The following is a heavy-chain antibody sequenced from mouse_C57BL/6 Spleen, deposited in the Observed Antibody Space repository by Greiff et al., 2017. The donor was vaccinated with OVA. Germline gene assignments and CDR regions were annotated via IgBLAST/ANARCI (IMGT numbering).Heavy chain of an antibody. CDR2: IHPSDSDT. D-gene: IGHD1-3*01. Sequence: QVQLQQPGAELVKPGASVKVSCKASGYTFTSYWMHWVKQRPGQGLEWIGRIHPSDSDTNYNQKFKGKATLTVDKSSSTAYMLLSRLPSEASSVFYLAKTPKDNTENFEYGGQGTTLTVSS. CDR3: AKTPKDNTENFEY. J-gene: IGHJ2*01. V-gene: IGHV1-74*01. CDR1: GYTFTSYW.